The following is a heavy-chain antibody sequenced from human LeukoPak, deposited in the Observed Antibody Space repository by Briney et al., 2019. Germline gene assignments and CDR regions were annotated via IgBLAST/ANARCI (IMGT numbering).Heavy chain of an antibody. V-gene: IGHV1-24*01. D-gene: IGHD3-16*01. J-gene: IGHJ6*03. CDR2: FDPEDGET. CDR3: ARGTAPGDYYMDV. CDR1: GYTLTELS. Sequence: GASVKVSCKVSGYTLTELSMHWVRQAPGKGLEWMGGFDPEDGETIYAQKFQGRVTITADKSTSTSYMELSSLRSEDTAVYYCARGTAPGDYYMDVWGKGTTVTVSS.